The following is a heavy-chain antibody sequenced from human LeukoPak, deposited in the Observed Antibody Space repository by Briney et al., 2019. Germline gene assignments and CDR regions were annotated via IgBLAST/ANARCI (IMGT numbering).Heavy chain of an antibody. V-gene: IGHV3-48*04. CDR3: AFLRGAFDI. D-gene: IGHD4-17*01. CDR2: ISSSSRTI. CDR1: GFTFSNYN. Sequence: HPGGSLRLSCAASGFTFSNYNMNWVRQAPGKGLEWVSYISSSSRTIYNADSVKGRFTISRDNAKNSLYLQMNSLRAEDTAVYYCAFLRGAFDIWGQGTVVTVSS. J-gene: IGHJ3*02.